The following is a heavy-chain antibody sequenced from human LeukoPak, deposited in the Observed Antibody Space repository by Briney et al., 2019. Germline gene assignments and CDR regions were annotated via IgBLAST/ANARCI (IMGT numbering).Heavy chain of an antibody. J-gene: IGHJ6*03. CDR3: AKAPDSSGYRDYYYYYMDV. V-gene: IGHV3-23*01. CDR1: GFTFSSYG. Sequence: GGTLRLSCAASGFTFSSYGMSWVRQAPGKGLEWVSAISGSGGSTYYADSVKGRFTISRDNSKNTLYLQMNSLRAEDTAVYYCAKAPDSSGYRDYYYYYMDVWGKGTTVTISS. CDR2: ISGSGGST. D-gene: IGHD3-22*01.